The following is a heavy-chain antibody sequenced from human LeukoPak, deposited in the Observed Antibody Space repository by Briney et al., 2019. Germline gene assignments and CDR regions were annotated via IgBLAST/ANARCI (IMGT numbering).Heavy chain of an antibody. CDR1: GGSISSSSYY. D-gene: IGHD3-22*01. Sequence: SETLSLTCTVSGGSISSSSYYWGWIRQPPGKGLEWIGSIYYSASTYYNPSLKSRVTISVDTSKNQFSLKLSSVTAADTAVYYCARVYYDSSGYYPFDYWGQGTLVTVSS. CDR2: IYYSAST. CDR3: ARVYYDSSGYYPFDY. J-gene: IGHJ4*02. V-gene: IGHV4-39*01.